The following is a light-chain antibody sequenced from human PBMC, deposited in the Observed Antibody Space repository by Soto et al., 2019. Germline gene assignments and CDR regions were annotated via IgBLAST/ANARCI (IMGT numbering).Light chain of an antibody. J-gene: IGKJ2*01. CDR1: QGITTY. CDR2: GAY. CDR3: QQSYSTPYT. V-gene: IGKV1-39*01. Sequence: DIQMTQSPSSLSASVRDRVTITCRASQGITTYLNWYQQKPGKAPKLLIFGAYSLQSGVPSRFSGSGSGTDFTLTITSLQSEDFATYFCQQSYSTPYTFGQGTKVDIK.